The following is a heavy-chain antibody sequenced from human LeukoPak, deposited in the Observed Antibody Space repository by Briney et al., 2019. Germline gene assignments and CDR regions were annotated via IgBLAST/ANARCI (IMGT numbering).Heavy chain of an antibody. CDR2: INHSGST. J-gene: IGHJ5*02. CDR1: GGSFSGYY. CDR3: ARLLGGWFDP. Sequence: SETLSLTCAVYGGSFSGYYWSWIRQPPGKGLEWIGEINHSGSTNYNPSLKSRVTISVDTSKNQFSLKLSSVTAADTAVYYCARLLGGWFDPWGQGTLVTVSS. D-gene: IGHD3-16*01. V-gene: IGHV4-34*01.